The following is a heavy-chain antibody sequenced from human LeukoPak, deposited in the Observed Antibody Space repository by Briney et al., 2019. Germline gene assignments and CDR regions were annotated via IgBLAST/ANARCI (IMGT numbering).Heavy chain of an antibody. J-gene: IGHJ3*02. CDR3: ARHLIVGVTSAFDI. CDR1: GGSISSNNYY. V-gene: IGHV4-39*07. Sequence: SETLSLTCTVSGGSISSNNYYWGWIRQPPGKGLEWIGSIYYSGSTYYNPSLKSRVTISVDTSKNQFSLTLSSVTGADTAVYYCARHLIVGVTSAFDIWGQGTMVTVSS. D-gene: IGHD1-26*01. CDR2: IYYSGST.